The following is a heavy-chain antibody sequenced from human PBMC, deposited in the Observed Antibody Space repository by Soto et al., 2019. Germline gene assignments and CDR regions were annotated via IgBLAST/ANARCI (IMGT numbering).Heavy chain of an antibody. CDR1: GFTFSSYA. CDR3: ARVPRRQQLGTDAFDI. J-gene: IGHJ3*02. CDR2: ISSNGGST. V-gene: IGHV3-64*01. D-gene: IGHD6-6*01. Sequence: GGSLRLSCAASGFTFSSYAMHWVRQAPGKGLEYVSAISSNGGSTYYANSVKGRFTISRDNSKNTLYLQMGSLRAEDMAVYYCARVPRRQQLGTDAFDIWGQGTMVTVSS.